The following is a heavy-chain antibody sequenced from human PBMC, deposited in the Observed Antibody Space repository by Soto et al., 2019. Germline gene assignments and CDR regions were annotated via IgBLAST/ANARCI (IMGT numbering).Heavy chain of an antibody. V-gene: IGHV3-66*01. CDR1: GGTGSSNY. CDR2: IYSGGST. Sequence: PGGSLRLSCAASGGTGSSNYMSCVRQAPGKGLEWVSVIYSGGSTYYADSVKGRFTISRDNAKNSLYLQMNSLRAEDTAVYYCARDYSSYGAFDYWGQGTLVTVSS. J-gene: IGHJ4*02. CDR3: ARDYSSYGAFDY. D-gene: IGHD5-18*01.